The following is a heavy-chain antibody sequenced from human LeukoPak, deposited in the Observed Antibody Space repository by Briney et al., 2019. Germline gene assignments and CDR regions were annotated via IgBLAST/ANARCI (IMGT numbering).Heavy chain of an antibody. D-gene: IGHD5-24*01. Sequence: SETLSLTCTVSGGSISSYYWSWIRQPPGKGLEWIGSIYYSGSTYYNPSLKSRVTISVDTSKNQFSLKLSSVTAADTAVYYCAREMALFDPWGQGTLVTVSS. J-gene: IGHJ5*02. V-gene: IGHV4-59*12. CDR2: IYYSGST. CDR1: GGSISSYY. CDR3: AREMALFDP.